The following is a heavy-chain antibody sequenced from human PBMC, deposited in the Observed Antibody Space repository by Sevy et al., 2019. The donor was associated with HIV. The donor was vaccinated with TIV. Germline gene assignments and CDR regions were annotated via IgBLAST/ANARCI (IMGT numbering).Heavy chain of an antibody. Sequence: GGSLRLSCAASGFTFGDYGMSWVRQAPGKGLEWVSGINWNGGSTGYSDSVRGRFTISRDNAKNSLYLQMNSLRAEDTALYYCARHLFYCSGGCYGNWFDPWGQGTLVTVSS. CDR3: ARHLFYCSGGCYGNWFDP. CDR2: INWNGGST. J-gene: IGHJ5*02. V-gene: IGHV3-20*04. D-gene: IGHD2-21*02. CDR1: GFTFGDYG.